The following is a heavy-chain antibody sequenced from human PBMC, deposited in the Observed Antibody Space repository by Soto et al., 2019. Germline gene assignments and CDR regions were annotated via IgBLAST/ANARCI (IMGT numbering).Heavy chain of an antibody. D-gene: IGHD2-21*01. CDR1: GFTLSTYA. V-gene: IGHV3-23*01. CDR3: AKDAVYRDGLWLPES. CDR2: ILGSGVS. Sequence: LRLSCAASGFTLSTYAMMWVRQAPGKGLEWVSGILGSGVSYHADSVKGRLTISKDNSMNTLYLQMNSLRADDTAVYYCAKDAVYRDGLWLPESWGQGTLVTVYS. J-gene: IGHJ4*02.